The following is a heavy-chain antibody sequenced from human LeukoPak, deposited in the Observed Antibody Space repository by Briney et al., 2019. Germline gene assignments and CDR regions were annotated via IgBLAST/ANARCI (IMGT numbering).Heavy chain of an antibody. D-gene: IGHD3-10*01. Sequence: GASVKVSCKASGGTFSSYAISWVRQAPGQGLEWMGGIIPIFGTANYAQKFQGRVTITADKSTSTAYMELSSLRSEDTAVYYCARSEGYYYGSGNYYYYMDVWGKGTTVTISS. CDR1: GGTFSSYA. V-gene: IGHV1-69*06. CDR3: ARSEGYYYGSGNYYYYMDV. CDR2: IIPIFGTA. J-gene: IGHJ6*03.